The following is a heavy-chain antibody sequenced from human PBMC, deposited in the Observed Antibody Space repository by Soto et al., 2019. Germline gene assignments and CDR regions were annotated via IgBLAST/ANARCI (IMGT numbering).Heavy chain of an antibody. V-gene: IGHV6-1*01. D-gene: IGHD6-6*01. CDR3: ARGRGSSAYYYYYMDV. Sequence: QSQTLSLTCAISGDSVSSNSAAWNWIRQSPSRGLEWLGRTYYRSKWYNDYAVSVKSRITINPDTSKNQFSLQLNSVTPEDTAVYYCARGRGSSAYYYYYMDVWGKGTTVTVSS. CDR2: TYYRSKWYN. CDR1: GDSVSSNSAA. J-gene: IGHJ6*03.